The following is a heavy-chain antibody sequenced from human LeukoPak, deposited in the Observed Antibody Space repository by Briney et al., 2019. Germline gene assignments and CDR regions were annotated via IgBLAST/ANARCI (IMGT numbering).Heavy chain of an antibody. J-gene: IGHJ4*02. V-gene: IGHV3-30*01. CDR1: GFTFSSYA. CDR2: ISYDGSNK. Sequence: PGRSLRLSCAASGFTFSSYAMHWVRQAPGKGLEWVAVISYDGSNKYYADSVKGRFTISRDNSKNTLYLQMNSLRAEDTAVYYCARDRWELTYYLDYWGQGTLVTVSS. D-gene: IGHD1-26*01. CDR3: ARDRWELTYYLDY.